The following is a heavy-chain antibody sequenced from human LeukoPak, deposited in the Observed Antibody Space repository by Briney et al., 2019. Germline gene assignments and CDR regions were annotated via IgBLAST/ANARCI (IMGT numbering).Heavy chain of an antibody. V-gene: IGHV1-69*13. D-gene: IGHD3-22*01. CDR3: ARVKYYYDSSGYYYYYGMDV. Sequence: ASVKVSCKASGGTFSSYAISWVRQAPGQGLEWMGGIIPIFGTANYAQKFQGRVTITADESTSTAYMELSSLRSEDTAVYYCARVKYYYDSSGYYYYYGMDVWGQGTTVTVSS. J-gene: IGHJ6*02. CDR1: GGTFSSYA. CDR2: IIPIFGTA.